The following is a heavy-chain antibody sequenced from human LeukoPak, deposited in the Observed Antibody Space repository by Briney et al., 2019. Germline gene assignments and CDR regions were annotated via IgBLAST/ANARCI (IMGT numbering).Heavy chain of an antibody. Sequence: SETLSLTCTVSGGSISSYYWSWIRQPPGKGLEWIGYIYYSGSTNYNPSLKSRVTISVDTSKNQFCLKLSSVAAADTAVYYCARRLVMDGGNSFEAFDIWGQGTMVTVSS. J-gene: IGHJ3*02. V-gene: IGHV4-59*01. CDR3: ARRLVMDGGNSFEAFDI. CDR2: IYYSGST. D-gene: IGHD4-23*01. CDR1: GGSISSYY.